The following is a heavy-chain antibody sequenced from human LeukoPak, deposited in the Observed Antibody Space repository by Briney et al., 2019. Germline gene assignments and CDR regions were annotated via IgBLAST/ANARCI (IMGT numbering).Heavy chain of an antibody. Sequence: PSETLSLTCTVSGGSISSGSYYWSWIRQPAGKGLEWIGRIYTSGSTNYNPSLKSRVTMSVDTSKNQFSLKLSSVTAADTAVYYCARVPYNWNYGYFDYWGQGTLVTVSS. J-gene: IGHJ4*02. D-gene: IGHD1-7*01. CDR3: ARVPYNWNYGYFDY. CDR1: GGSISSGSYY. V-gene: IGHV4-61*02. CDR2: IYTSGST.